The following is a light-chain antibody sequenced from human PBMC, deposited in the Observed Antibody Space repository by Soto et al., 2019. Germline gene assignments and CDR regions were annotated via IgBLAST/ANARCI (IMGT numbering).Light chain of an antibody. V-gene: IGKV1-9*01. J-gene: IGKJ5*01. CDR1: QGIGSY. CDR2: TAS. Sequence: DIQLTQSPSFLSASVGDRVTSTCRASQGIGSYLAWYQQKPGKAPKLLIYTASTLQSGVPSRFSGSGSGAEFTLTIISLQPEDFATYYCQQFNDYPITFGQGTRLEIK. CDR3: QQFNDYPIT.